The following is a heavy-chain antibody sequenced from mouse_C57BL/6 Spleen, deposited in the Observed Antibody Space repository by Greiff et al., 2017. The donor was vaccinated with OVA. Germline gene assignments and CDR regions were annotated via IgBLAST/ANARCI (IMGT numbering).Heavy chain of an antibody. CDR2: IDPANGNT. CDR3: ARWENDYDYFDY. Sequence: VHVKQSVAELVRPGASVKLSCTASGFNIKNTYMHWVKQRPEQGLEWIGRIDPANGNTKYAPKFQGKATITADTSSNTAYLQPSSLTSEDTAIYYCARWENDYDYFDYWGQGTTLTVSS. CDR1: GFNIKNTY. J-gene: IGHJ2*01. D-gene: IGHD2-4*01. V-gene: IGHV14-3*01.